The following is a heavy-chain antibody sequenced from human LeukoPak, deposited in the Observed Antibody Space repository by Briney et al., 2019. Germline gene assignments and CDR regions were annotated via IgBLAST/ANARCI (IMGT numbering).Heavy chain of an antibody. J-gene: IGHJ5*02. D-gene: IGHD3-22*01. CDR1: GYTFTGYY. CDR2: INPNSGGT. Sequence: ASVKVSCKASGYTFTGYYMHWVRQAPGQGPEWMGWINPNSGGTNYAQKFQGRVTMTRDTSISTAYMELSRLRSDDTAVYYCASGYYDSSGYYYGGWFDPWGQGTLVTVSS. V-gene: IGHV1-2*02. CDR3: ASGYYDSSGYYYGGWFDP.